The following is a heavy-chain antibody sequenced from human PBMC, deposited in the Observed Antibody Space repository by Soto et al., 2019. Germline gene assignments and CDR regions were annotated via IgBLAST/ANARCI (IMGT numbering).Heavy chain of an antibody. CDR2: TYYRSRWYN. CDR1: GESVSSNTAA. V-gene: IGHV6-1*01. D-gene: IGHD2-8*02. J-gene: IGHJ3*02. CDR3: ARIEPGGVTGFDI. Sequence: PSQTLSLTCAISGESVSSNTAAWNWIRQSPSRGLEWLGRTYYRSRWYNDYAISVKSRMTINPDTSQNQFSLQLNSVTPEDTAMYYCARIEPGGVTGFDIWGQGTMVTVSS.